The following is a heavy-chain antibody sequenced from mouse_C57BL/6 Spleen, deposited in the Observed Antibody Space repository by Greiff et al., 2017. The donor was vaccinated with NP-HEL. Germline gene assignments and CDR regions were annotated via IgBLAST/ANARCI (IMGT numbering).Heavy chain of an antibody. V-gene: IGHV1-50*01. Sequence: QVQLQQPGAELVKPGASVKLSCKASGYTFTSYWMQWVKQRPGQDLEWIGEIDPSDSYTNYNQKFKGKATLTVDTSSSTAYMQLSSLTSEDSAVYYCARGITTVVVDYWGQGTTLTVSS. CDR1: GYTFTSYW. J-gene: IGHJ2*01. D-gene: IGHD1-1*01. CDR2: IDPSDSYT. CDR3: ARGITTVVVDY.